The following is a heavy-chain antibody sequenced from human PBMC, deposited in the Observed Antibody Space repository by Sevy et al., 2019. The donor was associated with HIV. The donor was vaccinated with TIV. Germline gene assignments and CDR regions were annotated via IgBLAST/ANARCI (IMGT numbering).Heavy chain of an antibody. CDR3: AKGFCSGGTCPRDYYYYGMDV. Sequence: GESLKISCAASEFTFSSYAMSWVRQAPGKGLEWVSSISGSGRYTYYADSVEGRFTSCRDNSKNTLYVQMNSLRAEDTAVDYCAKGFCSGGTCPRDYYYYGMDVWGQGTTVTVSS. CDR1: EFTFSSYA. J-gene: IGHJ6*02. CDR2: ISGSGRYT. V-gene: IGHV3-23*01. D-gene: IGHD2-15*01.